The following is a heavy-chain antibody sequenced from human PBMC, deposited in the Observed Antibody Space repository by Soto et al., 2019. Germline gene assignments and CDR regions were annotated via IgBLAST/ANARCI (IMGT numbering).Heavy chain of an antibody. CDR1: GFTFSSYG. V-gene: IGHV3-33*01. CDR2: IWYDGSNK. J-gene: IGHJ3*02. Sequence: QVQLVESGGGVVQPGRSLRLSCAASGFTFSSYGMHWVRQAPGKGLEWVAVIWYDGSNKYYADSVKGRFTISRDNSKNPLYLQMNSLRAEDTAVYYCARVHYDILTGLVFDAFDIWGQGTMVTVSS. CDR3: ARVHYDILTGLVFDAFDI. D-gene: IGHD3-9*01.